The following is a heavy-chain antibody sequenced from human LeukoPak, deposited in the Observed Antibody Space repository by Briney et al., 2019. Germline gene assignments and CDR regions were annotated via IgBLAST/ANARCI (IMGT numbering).Heavy chain of an antibody. CDR3: ERVTVTIEFDY. CDR1: GYTFTGYY. J-gene: IGHJ4*02. Sequence: ASVRVSCKPSGYTFTGYYMHWVRQAPGQGLEWMGLINPNSGSTYYAQKFEGRVTLTRDTSISTAYMEMSRVRSDDTAVYYCERVTVTIEFDYWGQGTLLTVS. V-gene: IGHV1-2*02. CDR2: INPNSGST. D-gene: IGHD4-17*01.